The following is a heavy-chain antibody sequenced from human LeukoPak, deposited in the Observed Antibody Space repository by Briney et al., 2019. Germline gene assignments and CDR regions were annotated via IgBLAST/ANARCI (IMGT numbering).Heavy chain of an antibody. CDR1: GFIFRNYA. D-gene: IGHD2-21*02. CDR2: ISDNGGGT. Sequence: GGSLRLSGVASGFIFRNYAMSWVRQAPGEGLEWVSGISDNGGGTYYADLLKGRFTISRDNSKNMLYLQMNSLRAEDTAVYYCARFRTWGDKAFDYWGQGTLVTVSS. V-gene: IGHV3-23*01. J-gene: IGHJ4*02. CDR3: ARFRTWGDKAFDY.